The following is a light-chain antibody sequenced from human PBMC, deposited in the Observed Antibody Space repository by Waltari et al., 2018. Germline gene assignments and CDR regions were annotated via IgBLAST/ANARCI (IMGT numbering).Light chain of an antibody. CDR1: RSYIGRYDI. CDR3: CSYAGNYIWV. J-gene: IGLJ3*02. Sequence: QSALTQPASVSGSPGQSVTISCPGARSYIGRYDIVSWYQQHPGNAPKLIICDVSKRPSGVSDRFSGSKSGDTASLTISGLQFEDEADYYCCSYAGNYIWVFGGGTRLTVL. CDR2: DVS. V-gene: IGLV2-23*02.